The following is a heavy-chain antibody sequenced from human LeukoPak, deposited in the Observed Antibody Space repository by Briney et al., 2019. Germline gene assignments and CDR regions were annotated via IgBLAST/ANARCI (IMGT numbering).Heavy chain of an antibody. J-gene: IGHJ4*02. Sequence: PGGSLRLSCAASGFTLSVNWMHWVRQAPGKGLVWVARIYTDASTIRYADSVKGRFTISRDNSKNTLYLQMNSLRAEDTAVYYCARRSPLDYWGEGTLVTVSS. D-gene: IGHD3-10*01. V-gene: IGHV3-74*01. CDR1: GFTLSVNW. CDR2: IYTDASTI. CDR3: ARRSPLDY.